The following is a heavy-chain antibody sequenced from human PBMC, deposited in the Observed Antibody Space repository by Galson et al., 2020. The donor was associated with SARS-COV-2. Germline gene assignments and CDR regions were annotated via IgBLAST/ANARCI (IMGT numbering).Heavy chain of an antibody. J-gene: IGHJ4*03. CDR3: ARGTRDITMIVVVMTSVSGYFDH. CDR2: IHYTADN. Sequence: ASETLSLTCTVFGASIKSGGYYWTWIRQFPGQGLEWMGYIHYTADNYSNPSLKSPLTLAVAPSRNQFSLKLRSVTAADTAVYYCARGTRDITMIVVVMTSVSGYFDHWGQGTLVTVSS. CDR1: GASIKSGGYY. V-gene: IGHV4-31*01. D-gene: IGHD3-22*01.